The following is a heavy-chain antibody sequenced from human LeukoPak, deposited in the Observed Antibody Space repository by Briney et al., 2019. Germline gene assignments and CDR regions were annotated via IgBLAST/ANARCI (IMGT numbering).Heavy chain of an antibody. J-gene: IGHJ4*02. D-gene: IGHD3-16*01. CDR2: ISGVGDTT. CDR1: GFTFSTYA. V-gene: IGHV3-23*01. Sequence: PGGSLRLSCAASGFTFSTYAMSWVRQAPGKGLEWVSLISGVGDTTYYADSVKGRFTISRDNAKNSLYLQMNSLGAEDTAVYYCAREWGTMDYWGQGTLVTVSS. CDR3: AREWGTMDY.